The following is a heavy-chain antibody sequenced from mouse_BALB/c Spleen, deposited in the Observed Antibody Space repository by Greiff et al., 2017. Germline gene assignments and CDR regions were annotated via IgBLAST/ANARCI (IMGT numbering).Heavy chain of an antibody. CDR1: GFTFTDYY. V-gene: IGHV7-3*02. CDR2: IRNKANGYTT. D-gene: IGHD1-1*01. Sequence: EVQGVESGGGLVQPGGSLRLSCATSGFTFTDYYMSWVRQPPGKALEWLGFIRNKANGYTTEYSASVKGRFTISRDNSQSILYLQMNTLRAEDSATYYCAREDYGRYFDYWGQGTTLTVSS. J-gene: IGHJ2*01. CDR3: AREDYGRYFDY.